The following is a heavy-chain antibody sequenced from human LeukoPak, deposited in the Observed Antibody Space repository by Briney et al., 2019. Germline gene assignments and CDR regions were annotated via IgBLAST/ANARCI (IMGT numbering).Heavy chain of an antibody. V-gene: IGHV1-46*01. J-gene: IGHJ3*02. D-gene: IGHD3-10*01. CDR1: GHTFTSHY. Sequence: VASVKVLCNVSGHTFTSHYMQWVRQARAKGCEGMGNITSSGGRRRYEEKFQRVVTLTRDTCTSTVYMELSRLRSEDTAVYYCARPYNWHLIPMVREVTDNAFDSWGQGTMVTVSS. CDR2: ITSSGGRR. CDR3: ARPYNWHLIPMVREVTDNAFDS.